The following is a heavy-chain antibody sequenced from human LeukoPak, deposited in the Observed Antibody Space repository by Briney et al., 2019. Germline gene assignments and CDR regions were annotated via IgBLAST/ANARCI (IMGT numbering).Heavy chain of an antibody. V-gene: IGHV5-51*01. CDR3: ARALYDYGDYEAPGGMDV. D-gene: IGHD4-17*01. CDR2: IYPGDSDT. J-gene: IGHJ6*02. CDR1: GYSFTSYW. Sequence: GESLKISCKGSGYSFTSYWIGWVRQMPGKGLEWMGIIYPGDSDTSYSPSFQGQVTISADKSISTAYLQWSSLKASDTAMYYCARALYDYGDYEAPGGMDVWGQGTTVTVSS.